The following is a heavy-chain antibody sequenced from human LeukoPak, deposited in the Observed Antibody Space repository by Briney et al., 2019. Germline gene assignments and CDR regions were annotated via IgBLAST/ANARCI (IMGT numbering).Heavy chain of an antibody. CDR2: ISSSGSTI. CDR1: GFTFSDYY. Sequence: GGSLRLSCAASGFTFSDYYMSWLRQAPGKGLEWVSYISSSGSTIYYADSVKGRFTISRDNAKNSLYLQMNSLRAEDTAVYYCASISSWPEVDYWGQGTLVTVSS. J-gene: IGHJ4*02. D-gene: IGHD6-13*01. V-gene: IGHV3-11*01. CDR3: ASISSWPEVDY.